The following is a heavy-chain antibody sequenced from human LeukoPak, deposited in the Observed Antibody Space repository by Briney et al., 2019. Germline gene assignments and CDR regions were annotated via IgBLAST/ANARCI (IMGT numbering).Heavy chain of an antibody. CDR1: GVSISSSSYY. Sequence: SETLSLTCTVSGVSISSSSYYWGWIRQPPGKGLEWIGSIYYSGSTYYNPSLNSRVTISVNTSKNQFPLKLSSVTAADTAVYYCARLYPPFDYCGQGTLVTVSS. J-gene: IGHJ4*02. CDR2: IYYSGST. CDR3: ARLYPPFDY. V-gene: IGHV4-39*01. D-gene: IGHD2-2*02.